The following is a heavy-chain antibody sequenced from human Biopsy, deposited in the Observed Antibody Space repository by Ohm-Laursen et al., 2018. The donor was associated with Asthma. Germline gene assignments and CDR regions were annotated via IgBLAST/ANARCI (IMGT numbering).Heavy chain of an antibody. CDR1: GGTFNTYV. Sequence: SSVKVSCKSLGGTFNTYVIGWVRQAPGQGLEWMGGINSVFGTATYPQKFQDRVTITADDSTSTVYMELSSLRSEDTAVYYCARKAGSCISRTCYSLDFWGRGTLVTVSS. CDR3: ARKAGSCISRTCYSLDF. D-gene: IGHD2-2*01. CDR2: INSVFGTA. V-gene: IGHV1-69*01. J-gene: IGHJ4*02.